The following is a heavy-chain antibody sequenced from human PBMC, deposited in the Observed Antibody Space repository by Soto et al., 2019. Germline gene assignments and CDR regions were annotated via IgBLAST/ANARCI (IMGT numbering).Heavy chain of an antibody. CDR3: ARWRQCSSTSCYAHFDY. D-gene: IGHD2-2*01. CDR2: ISAYNGNT. Sequence: QVQLVQSGAEVKKPGASVKVSCKASGYTFTSYGISWVRQAPGQGLEWMGWISAYNGNTNYAQKLQGRVTMTTDTYTSTAYMELRSLRSDDTAVYYCARWRQCSSTSCYAHFDYWGQGTLVTVSS. CDR1: GYTFTSYG. J-gene: IGHJ4*02. V-gene: IGHV1-18*01.